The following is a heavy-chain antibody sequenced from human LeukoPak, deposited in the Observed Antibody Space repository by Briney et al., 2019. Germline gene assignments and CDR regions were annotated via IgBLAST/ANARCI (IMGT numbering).Heavy chain of an antibody. D-gene: IGHD1-26*01. V-gene: IGHV3-30-3*01. Sequence: PGRSLRLSCAASGFTFSSYAMHWVRQAPGKGLEWVAVISYDGSNKYYADSVKGRFTISRDNSKNTLYLQMNSLRAEDTAVYYCQWELPPLDYWGQGTLVTVSS. CDR1: GFTFSSYA. J-gene: IGHJ4*02. CDR2: ISYDGSNK. CDR3: QWELPPLDY.